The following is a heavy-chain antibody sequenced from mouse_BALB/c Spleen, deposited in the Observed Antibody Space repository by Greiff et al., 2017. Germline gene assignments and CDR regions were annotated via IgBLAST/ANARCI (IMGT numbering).Heavy chain of an antibody. J-gene: IGHJ4*01. V-gene: IGHV1S22*01. CDR2: IYPGSGST. Sequence: LQQPGSELVRPGASVKLSCKASGYTFTSYWMHWVKQRHGQGLEWIGNIYPGSGSTNYDEKFKSKGTLTVDTSSSTAYMHLSSLTSEDSAVYYCTRNYGSLYAMDYWGQGTSVTVSS. CDR3: TRNYGSLYAMDY. CDR1: GYTFTSYW. D-gene: IGHD1-2*01.